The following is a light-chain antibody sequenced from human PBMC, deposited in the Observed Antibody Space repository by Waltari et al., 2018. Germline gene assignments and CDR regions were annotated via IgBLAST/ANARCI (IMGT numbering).Light chain of an antibody. CDR2: STF. CDR1: QDISND. CDR3: LKDYSFPWT. J-gene: IGKJ1*01. Sequence: AIQMTQSPSSLSAVIGDRVTISCRASQDISNDLGWYQQKPGKAPKLLIYSTFTLLSGVPSRFSGSRSGTDFTLTITSLQPEDFATYYCLKDYSFPWTFGQGTRVEI. V-gene: IGKV1-6*01.